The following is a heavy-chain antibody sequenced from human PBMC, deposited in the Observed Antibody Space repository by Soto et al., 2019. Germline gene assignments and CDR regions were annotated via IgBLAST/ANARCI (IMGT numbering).Heavy chain of an antibody. D-gene: IGHD3-9*01. Sequence: QVQLVESGGGVVLPGRSLRLSCAASGFTFSSYAMHWVRQAPGKGLEWVAVISYDGSNKYYADSVKGRFTISRDNSKNTLYLQMNSLRGEDTAVYYCARQYDILTGYYTSDAFDIWGQGTMVTVSS. V-gene: IGHV3-30-3*01. CDR3: ARQYDILTGYYTSDAFDI. CDR1: GFTFSSYA. J-gene: IGHJ3*02. CDR2: ISYDGSNK.